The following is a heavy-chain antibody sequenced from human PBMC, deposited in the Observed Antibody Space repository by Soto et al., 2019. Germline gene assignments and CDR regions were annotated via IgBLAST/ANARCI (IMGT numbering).Heavy chain of an antibody. CDR2: IWYDGSNK. J-gene: IGHJ4*02. CDR3: ARDQAAVAGLFDY. Sequence: GGSLRLSCAASGFTFSSYGMHWVRQAPGKGLEWVAVIWYDGSNKYYADSVKGRFTISRDNSKNTLYLQMNSLRAEDTAVYYCARDQAAVAGLFDYWGQGTLVTVSS. V-gene: IGHV3-33*01. CDR1: GFTFSSYG. D-gene: IGHD6-19*01.